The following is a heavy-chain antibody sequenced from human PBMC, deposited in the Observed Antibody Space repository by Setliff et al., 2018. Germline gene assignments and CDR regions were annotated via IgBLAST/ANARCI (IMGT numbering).Heavy chain of an antibody. V-gene: IGHV1-18*01. CDR1: GYTLINYG. Sequence: ASVKVSCKASGYTLINYGISWVRQAPGQGLEWMGWIGAYTGNTNYAPKFQGRVSLTTDTSTTTAYMDLRSLRPDDTAIYFCSRLVRFCTRTSCQRLSGDDYWGQGTLVTVSS. CDR2: IGAYTGNT. CDR3: SRLVRFCTRTSCQRLSGDDY. D-gene: IGHD2-2*01. J-gene: IGHJ4*02.